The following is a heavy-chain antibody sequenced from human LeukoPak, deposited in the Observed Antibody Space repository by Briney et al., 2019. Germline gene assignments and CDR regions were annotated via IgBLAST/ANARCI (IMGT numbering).Heavy chain of an antibody. J-gene: IGHJ6*03. Sequence: PGGSLRLPCAASTFTFSGSAIHWVRQASGKGLEWVGRIRSKANSYATAYAASVKGRFTISRDDSKNTAYLQMNSLKAEDTAVYYCTRLKYYYYYMDVWGKGTTVTVSS. CDR2: IRSKANSYAT. CDR3: TRLKYYYYYMDV. CDR1: TFTFSGSA. V-gene: IGHV3-73*01.